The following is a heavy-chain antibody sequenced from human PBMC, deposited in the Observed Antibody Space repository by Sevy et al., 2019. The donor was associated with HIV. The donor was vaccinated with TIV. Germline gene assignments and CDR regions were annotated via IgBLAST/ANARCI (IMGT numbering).Heavy chain of an antibody. CDR1: GYSFTSYW. Sequence: GESLKISCKGSGYSFTSYWIGWVRQMPGKGLEWMGIIYPGDSDTRYSPSFQGQVTISADKSISTAYLQWSSLKASDTAMYYCARLGDDNCSSTSCYDGYYYYYGTDVWGQGTTVTVSS. J-gene: IGHJ6*02. V-gene: IGHV5-51*01. D-gene: IGHD2-2*01. CDR2: IYPGDSDT. CDR3: ARLGDDNCSSTSCYDGYYYYYGTDV.